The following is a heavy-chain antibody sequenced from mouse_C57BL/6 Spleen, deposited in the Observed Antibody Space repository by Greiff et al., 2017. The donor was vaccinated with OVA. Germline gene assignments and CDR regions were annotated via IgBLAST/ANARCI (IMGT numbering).Heavy chain of an antibody. V-gene: IGHV2-6*02. CDR1: GFSLTSYG. D-gene: IGHD2-3*01. CDR2: IWRDGST. Sequence: VQVVESGPGLVAPSHSLSITCTASGFSLTSYGVHWVRQPPGKGLEWLVVIWRDGSTTYNSALKSSLSISTDNSNCQVFLKMNSLQTDDTAMYYGARNGYYVGAMGNGGKGTSVTVSS. J-gene: IGHJ4*01. CDR3: ARNGYYVGAMGN.